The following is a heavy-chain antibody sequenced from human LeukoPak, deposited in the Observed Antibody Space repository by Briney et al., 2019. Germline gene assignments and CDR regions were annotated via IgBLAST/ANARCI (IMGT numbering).Heavy chain of an antibody. V-gene: IGHV3-21*01. CDR1: GFRFTSYA. CDR2: ISDDGKYI. D-gene: IGHD3-3*01. J-gene: IGHJ5*02. CDR3: AGGPFGAAHNWFDP. Sequence: GGSLRLSCAASGFRFTSYAMNWLRQAPGKGPEWISSISDDGKYIYYADSVKGRFTISRDDANNSLSLQMNNLRAEDTALYHCAGGPFGAAHNWFDPWGQGTLVSVSS.